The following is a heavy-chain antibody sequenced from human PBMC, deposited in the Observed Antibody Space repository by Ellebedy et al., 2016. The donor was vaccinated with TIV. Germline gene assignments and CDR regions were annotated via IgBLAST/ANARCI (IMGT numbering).Heavy chain of an antibody. CDR2: INAGNGNT. J-gene: IGHJ4*02. Sequence: ASVKVSCKASGYTFTSYGISWVRQAPGQGLEWMGWINAGNGNTKYSQKFQGRVTITRDTSASTAYMELSSLRSEDTAVYYCARCPVRGHLYYFDYWGQGTLVTVSS. D-gene: IGHD2/OR15-2a*01. V-gene: IGHV1-3*01. CDR3: ARCPVRGHLYYFDY. CDR1: GYTFTSYG.